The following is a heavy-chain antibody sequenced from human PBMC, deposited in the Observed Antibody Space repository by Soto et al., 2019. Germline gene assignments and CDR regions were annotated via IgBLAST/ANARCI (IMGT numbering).Heavy chain of an antibody. D-gene: IGHD6-13*01. V-gene: IGHV4-59*08. Sequence: SETLSLTCTVSGGSISSYYWSWIRQPPWKGLEWIGYIYYSGSTNYNPSLKSRVTISVDTSKNQFSLKLSSVTAADTAVYYCARAKAPLYSSSWYWFDPWGQGTLVTAPQ. J-gene: IGHJ5*02. CDR2: IYYSGST. CDR1: GGSISSYY. CDR3: ARAKAPLYSSSWYWFDP.